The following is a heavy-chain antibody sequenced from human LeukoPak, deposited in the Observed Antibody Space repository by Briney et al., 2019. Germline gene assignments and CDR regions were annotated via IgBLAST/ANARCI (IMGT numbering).Heavy chain of an antibody. J-gene: IGHJ3*02. V-gene: IGHV4-59*01. CDR2: ISNIGTT. Sequence: SETLSLTCTVSGASIRSYFWTWLRHSTGKGLEWIGYISNIGTTSYNPSLQSRVTISRDTSKNQFSLKLSSVTAADTAVYYCTRDRSALDTWGQGTMVTVSS. CDR1: GASIRSYF. CDR3: TRDRSALDT.